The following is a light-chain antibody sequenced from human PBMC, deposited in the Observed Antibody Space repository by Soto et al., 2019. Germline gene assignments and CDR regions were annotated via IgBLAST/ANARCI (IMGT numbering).Light chain of an antibody. J-gene: IGKJ4*01. Sequence: EIVLTQSPATLSLSPGERATLSCRASQSVSSSLLAWYQQKPGQAPSLLIYGASSRSIGIAHRFRGSGSGTDFTLTTSSLVPEDFSVYYCQQYYSSALTFGGGTKVEIK. CDR3: QQYYSSALT. CDR1: QSVSSSL. CDR2: GAS. V-gene: IGKV3-20*01.